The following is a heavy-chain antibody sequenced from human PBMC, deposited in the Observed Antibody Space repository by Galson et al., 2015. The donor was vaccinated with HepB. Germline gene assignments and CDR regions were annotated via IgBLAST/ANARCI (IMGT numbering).Heavy chain of an antibody. V-gene: IGHV1-69*13. CDR1: RGTFSSYA. J-gene: IGHJ4*02. CDR3: ATSRRPGILTGNFDF. CDR2: IIPILETP. D-gene: IGHD3-9*01. Sequence: SVKVSCKASRGTFSSYAITWVRQAPGQGLEWMGGIIPILETPNYAQKFQGRLTITADESTSTAYMELSSLRFEDTAVYYCATSRRPGILTGNFDFWGQGTLVTVSS.